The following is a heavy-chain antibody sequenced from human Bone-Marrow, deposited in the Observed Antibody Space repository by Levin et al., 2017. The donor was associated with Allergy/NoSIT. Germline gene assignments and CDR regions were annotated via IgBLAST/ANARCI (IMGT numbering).Heavy chain of an antibody. V-gene: IGHV4-30-2*01. J-gene: IGHJ6*02. CDR2: IYHSGST. Sequence: TSETLSLTCAVSGGSISSGGYSWSWIRQPPGKGLEWIGYIYHSGSTYYNPSLKSRVTISVDRSKNQFSLKLSSVTAADTAVYYCARGPSGYQNGESYYGMDVWGQGTTVTVSS. CDR1: GGSISSGGYS. D-gene: IGHD5-12*01. CDR3: ARGPSGYQNGESYYGMDV.